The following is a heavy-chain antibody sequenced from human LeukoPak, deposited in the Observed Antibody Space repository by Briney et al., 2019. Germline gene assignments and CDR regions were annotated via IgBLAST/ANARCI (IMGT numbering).Heavy chain of an antibody. Sequence: SETLSLTCTVSGGSISSYYWSWIRQPPGKGLEWIGYIYYSGSTNYNPSLKSRVTISVDTSKNQFSLKLSSVTAADTAVYYCARDKGPRVYDYWGQGTLVTVSS. J-gene: IGHJ4*02. CDR3: ARDKGPRVYDY. CDR1: GGSISSYY. CDR2: IYYSGST. D-gene: IGHD2-8*01. V-gene: IGHV4-59*01.